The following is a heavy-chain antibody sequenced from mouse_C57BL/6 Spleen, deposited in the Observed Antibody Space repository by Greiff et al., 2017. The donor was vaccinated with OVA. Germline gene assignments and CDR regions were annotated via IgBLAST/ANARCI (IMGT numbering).Heavy chain of an antibody. J-gene: IGHJ1*03. D-gene: IGHD2-4*01. Sequence: EVQLQQSGGGLVQPGGSMKLSCAASGFTFSDAWMDWVRQSPEKGLEWVAEIRNKANNHATYYAESVKGRFTISRDDSKSSVYLQMNSLRAEDTGIYYCTIRDYDRYFDVWGTGTTVTVSS. CDR1: GFTFSDAW. V-gene: IGHV6-6*01. CDR2: IRNKANNHAT. CDR3: TIRDYDRYFDV.